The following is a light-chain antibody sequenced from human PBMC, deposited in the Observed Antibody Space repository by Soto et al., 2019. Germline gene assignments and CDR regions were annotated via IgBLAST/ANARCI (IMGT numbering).Light chain of an antibody. CDR1: RSINSN. CDR2: GAS. J-gene: IGKJ1*01. Sequence: DIVMTQSPVTLSVSPGERITLSCRASRSINSNLAWYQQKPGQAPRLLFYGASVRATGIPDRFSGSGSGTDFTLAISSLQSEDSAVYYCQQYNYQGTFGQGTKVDIK. V-gene: IGKV3-15*01. CDR3: QQYNYQGT.